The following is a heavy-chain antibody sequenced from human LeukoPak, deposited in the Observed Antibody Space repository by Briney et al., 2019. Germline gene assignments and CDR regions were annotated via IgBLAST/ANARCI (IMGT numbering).Heavy chain of an antibody. CDR3: ARVGYCSGGSCYVD. V-gene: IGHV4-34*01. Sequence: PSETLSLTCAVYGGSFSGYYWSWIRQPPGKGLEWIGEINHSGSTNYNPSLKSRVTISVDTSKNQFSLKLSSVTAADTAVYYCARVGYCSGGSCYVDWGQGTLVTVSS. J-gene: IGHJ4*02. CDR2: INHSGST. D-gene: IGHD2-15*01. CDR1: GGSFSGYY.